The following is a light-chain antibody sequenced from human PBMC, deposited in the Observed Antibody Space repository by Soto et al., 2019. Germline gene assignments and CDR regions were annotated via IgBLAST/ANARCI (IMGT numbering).Light chain of an antibody. V-gene: IGKV3-15*01. CDR2: DAS. J-gene: IGKJ4*01. CDR3: QQYNKWPLT. Sequence: IVISQFPVTLSVSPGERATLSCRASQSVGSNLAWYQQTPGQAPRLLIYDASTRATGVPARFSGSGSGTEFTLTISSLQSEDFAVYYCQQYNKWPLTFGGGTMV. CDR1: QSVGSN.